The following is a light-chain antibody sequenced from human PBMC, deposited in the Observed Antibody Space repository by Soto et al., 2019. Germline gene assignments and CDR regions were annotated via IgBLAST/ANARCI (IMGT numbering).Light chain of an antibody. Sequence: DTLAGSLGERATINCKSRQSVLDSSNNKNYLAWYQQKPGQPPKLLIYWASTRESGVPDRFSGSGSGTDFTLTISSLQAEDVAAYYCQHYYSSPRTFGQGTKVDIK. CDR2: WAS. CDR3: QHYYSSPRT. V-gene: IGKV4-1*01. CDR1: QSVLDSSNNKNY. J-gene: IGKJ1*01.